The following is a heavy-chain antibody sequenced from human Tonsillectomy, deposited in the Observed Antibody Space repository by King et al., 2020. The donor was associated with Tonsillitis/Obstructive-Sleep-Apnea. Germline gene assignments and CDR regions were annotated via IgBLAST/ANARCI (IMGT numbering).Heavy chain of an antibody. CDR2: INHSGST. V-gene: IGHV4-34*01. J-gene: IGHJ4*02. CDR3: ARGHTAMWYFDY. D-gene: IGHD5-18*01. CDR1: GGSFSGYY. Sequence: VQLQQWGAGLLKPSETLSLTCAVYGGSFSGYYWSWIRQPPGKGLEWIGEINHSGSTNYNPSLKSRVTISVDTPKNQFSLKLSSVTAADTAVYYCARGHTAMWYFDYWGQGTLVTVSS.